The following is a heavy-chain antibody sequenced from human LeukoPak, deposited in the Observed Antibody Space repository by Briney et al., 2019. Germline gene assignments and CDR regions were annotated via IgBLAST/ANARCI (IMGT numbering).Heavy chain of an antibody. CDR1: GGSFSGYY. D-gene: IGHD1-14*01. CDR3: ARDLRYMYYFDY. J-gene: IGHJ4*02. Sequence: SETLSLTCAVYGGSFSGYYWSWIRQPPGEGLEWIGEINHSGSTNYNPSLKSRVTISVDTSKNQFSLKLSSVTAADTAVYYCARDLRYMYYFDYWGQGTLVTVSS. V-gene: IGHV4-34*01. CDR2: INHSGST.